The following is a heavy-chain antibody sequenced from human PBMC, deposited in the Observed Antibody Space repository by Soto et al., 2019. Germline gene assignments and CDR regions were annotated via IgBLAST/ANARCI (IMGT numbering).Heavy chain of an antibody. Sequence: ASVKVSCKASGYTFTGYYMHWVRQAPGQGLEWMGWINPNSGGTNYAQKFQGRVTMTRDTSISTAYMELSRLRSDDTAVYYCARDYGSGINWCDPWGQGTLVTVSS. D-gene: IGHD3-10*01. CDR2: INPNSGGT. V-gene: IGHV1-2*02. CDR1: GYTFTGYY. CDR3: ARDYGSGINWCDP. J-gene: IGHJ5*02.